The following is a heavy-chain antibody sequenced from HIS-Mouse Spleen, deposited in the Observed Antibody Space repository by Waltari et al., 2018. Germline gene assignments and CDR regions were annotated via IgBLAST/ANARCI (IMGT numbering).Heavy chain of an antibody. D-gene: IGHD6-13*01. V-gene: IGHV4-39*07. Sequence: QLQLQESGPGLVKPSETLSPTCTVSGGSISSSSYYWGWTRQPPGKGLEWIGSNDYSGSTYYNPSLKSRVTISVDTSKNQFSLKLSSVTAADTAVYYCAREIPYSSSWYDWYFDLWGRGTLVTVSS. J-gene: IGHJ2*01. CDR3: AREIPYSSSWYDWYFDL. CDR1: GGSISSSSYY. CDR2: NDYSGST.